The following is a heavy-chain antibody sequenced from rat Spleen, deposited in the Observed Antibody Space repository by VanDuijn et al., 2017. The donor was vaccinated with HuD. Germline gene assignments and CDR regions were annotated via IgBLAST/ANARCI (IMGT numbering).Heavy chain of an antibody. D-gene: IGHD2-7*01. J-gene: IGHJ3*01. Sequence: EVQLVESGGGLVQPGRSLKLSCAASGFTFSNYGMAWVRQAPTKGLEWVATINVAGDTTYYRDSVKGRFTISRDNAKCTLYLQMDSLRSEDTATYYCVSHGARISRFAYWGQGTLVTVSS. CDR1: GFTFSNYG. CDR2: INVAGDTT. V-gene: IGHV5-29*01. CDR3: VSHGARISRFAY.